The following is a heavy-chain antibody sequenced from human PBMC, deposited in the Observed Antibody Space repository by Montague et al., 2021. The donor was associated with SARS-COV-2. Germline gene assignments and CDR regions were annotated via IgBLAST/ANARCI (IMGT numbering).Heavy chain of an antibody. CDR2: MSNSGSSK. D-gene: IGHD2-15*01. CDR1: GFAFSDFE. V-gene: IGHV3-48*03. J-gene: IGHJ4*02. CDR3: VMTGGYGRGRTVTLFVY. Sequence: SLRLSCAASGFAFSDFEVNWVRQAPGKGLEWLADMSNSGSSKNYADSVKGRFTISRDNTRNSLYLQMSSLRVEDTAVYHCVMTGGYGRGRTVTLFVYWGQGMVVTVSS.